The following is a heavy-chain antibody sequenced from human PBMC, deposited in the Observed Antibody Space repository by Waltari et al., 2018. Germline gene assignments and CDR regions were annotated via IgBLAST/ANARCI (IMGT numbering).Heavy chain of an antibody. CDR3: ASATGYSSGWWGDDAFDI. CDR1: GYSISSGYY. V-gene: IGHV4-38-2*01. J-gene: IGHJ3*02. D-gene: IGHD6-19*01. CDR2: IYHSGST. Sequence: QVQLQESGPGLVKPSETLSLTCAVSGYSISSGYYWGWLRQPPGKGLEWIGSIYHSGSTYYNPSLKSRVTISVDTSKNQFSLKLSSVTAADTAVYYCASATGYSSGWWGDDAFDIWGQGTMVTVSS.